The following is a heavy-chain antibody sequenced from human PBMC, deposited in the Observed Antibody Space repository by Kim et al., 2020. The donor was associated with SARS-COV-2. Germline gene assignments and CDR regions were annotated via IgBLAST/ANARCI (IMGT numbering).Heavy chain of an antibody. CDR1: GFTFFSYG. CDR3: ARDYDSSGYYLYH. V-gene: IGHV3-33*01. Sequence: GGSLRLSCEVSGFTFFSYGMHWVRQAPGKGLEWVAVIWFDGSIKYYADSVKGRFTISRDNSKNTLYLQMSGLRAEDTAVYFCARDYDSSGYYLYHWGQGTLVTVPS. J-gene: IGHJ4*02. D-gene: IGHD3-22*01. CDR2: IWFDGSIK.